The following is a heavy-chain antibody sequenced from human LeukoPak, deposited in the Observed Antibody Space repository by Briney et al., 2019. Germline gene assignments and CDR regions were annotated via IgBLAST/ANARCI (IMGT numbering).Heavy chain of an antibody. CDR1: GFTFSSYS. CDR2: ISCSSSYI. J-gene: IGHJ4*02. Sequence: GGSLRLSCAASGFTFSSYSMNWVRQAPGKGLEWVSSISCSSSYIYYADSVKGRFTISRDNAKNSLYLQMNSLRAEDTAVYYCARDLDSGSYVYYFDYWGQGTQVTVSS. V-gene: IGHV3-21*01. D-gene: IGHD1-26*01. CDR3: ARDLDSGSYVYYFDY.